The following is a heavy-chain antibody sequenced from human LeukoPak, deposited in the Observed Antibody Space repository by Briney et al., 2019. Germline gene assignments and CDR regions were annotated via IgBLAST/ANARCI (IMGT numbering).Heavy chain of an antibody. CDR1: GFTFSSYS. CDR2: ISSSSSTI. V-gene: IGHV3-48*04. D-gene: IGHD1-14*01. Sequence: PGGSLRLSCAASGFTFSSYSMNWVRQAPGKGLEWVSYISSSSSTIYYADSVKGRFTISRDNAKNSLYLQMNSLRAEDTAVYYCARKSWYNWNHGYFDYWGQGTLVTVSS. J-gene: IGHJ4*02. CDR3: ARKSWYNWNHGYFDY.